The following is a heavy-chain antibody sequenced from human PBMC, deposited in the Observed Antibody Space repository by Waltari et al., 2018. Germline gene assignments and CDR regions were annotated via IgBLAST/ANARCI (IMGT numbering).Heavy chain of an antibody. Sequence: EVQLLESGGDLVQPGGSLRLSCTVSGFIFSSYAMTWVRQAPGKGREWVSGISYNGGTTYYADYVKARFIISRDNSRNTLFLQMNSLRAEDTAVYYCARDQFGLAAVRALLSWGRGTLVTVSS. CDR3: ARDQFGLAAVRALLS. CDR1: GFIFSSYA. V-gene: IGHV3-23*01. J-gene: IGHJ4*02. D-gene: IGHD6-13*01. CDR2: ISYNGGTT.